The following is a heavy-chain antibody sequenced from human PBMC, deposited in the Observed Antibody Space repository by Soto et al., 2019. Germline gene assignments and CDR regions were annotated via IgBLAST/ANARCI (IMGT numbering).Heavy chain of an antibody. V-gene: IGHV5-51*01. CDR2: IYPGDSDT. J-gene: IGHJ6*02. CDR3: ARHNGSSGSYFGLDV. D-gene: IGHD2-8*01. Sequence: GESLKISCKGSGYSFTSYWINWVRQMPGKGLEWMGIIYPGDSDTRYSPSFQGQVTISADKSIDTAYLQWRSLKASATAVYYCARHNGSSGSYFGLDVWGQGNTVTVS. CDR1: GYSFTSYW.